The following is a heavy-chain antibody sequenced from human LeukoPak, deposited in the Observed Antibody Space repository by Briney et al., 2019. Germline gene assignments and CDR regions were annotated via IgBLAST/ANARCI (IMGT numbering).Heavy chain of an antibody. V-gene: IGHV4-39*01. D-gene: IGHD5-18*01. Sequence: SETLSLTCTVSGGSISSGSYYWGWIRQPPGTGLEWIGSIYYSGSTYYNPSLKSRVTISVDTSKNQFSLKLSSVTAADTAVYYCASDSYGYYLDYWGQGTLVTVSS. J-gene: IGHJ4*02. CDR2: IYYSGST. CDR3: ASDSYGYYLDY. CDR1: GGSISSGSYY.